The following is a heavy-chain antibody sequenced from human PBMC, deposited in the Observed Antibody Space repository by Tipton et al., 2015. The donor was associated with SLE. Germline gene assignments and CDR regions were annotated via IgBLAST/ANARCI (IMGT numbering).Heavy chain of an antibody. CDR3: TRSGREGYDSGGAFDI. CDR1: GYTFSSYD. CDR2: VNPNSGNS. Sequence: QSGAEVKAPGASLRVSCKASGYTFSSYDINWVRQAAGQGLEWMGWVNPNSGNSGFAQKFQGRVTMTRRTSIMTAYMELSNLKSDDTAVYYWTRSGREGYDSGGAFDIWGQGTTVTVSS. V-gene: IGHV1-8*01. J-gene: IGHJ3*02. D-gene: IGHD5-24*01.